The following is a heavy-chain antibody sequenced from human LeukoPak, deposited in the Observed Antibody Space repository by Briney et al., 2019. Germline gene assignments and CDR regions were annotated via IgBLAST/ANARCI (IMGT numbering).Heavy chain of an antibody. CDR2: IKGETDGGTT. J-gene: IGHJ5*02. CDR1: GFTFSNAW. V-gene: IGHV3-15*01. CDR3: TTYGVSGNWFDP. Sequence: GGSLRLSCAASGFTFSNAWMTWVRQAPGKGLEGVGRIKGETDGGTTDYAAPVKGRFTISRDESENTLYLQMNNLKTEDTAVYYCTTYGVSGNWFDPWGQGTLVTVSS. D-gene: IGHD5/OR15-5a*01.